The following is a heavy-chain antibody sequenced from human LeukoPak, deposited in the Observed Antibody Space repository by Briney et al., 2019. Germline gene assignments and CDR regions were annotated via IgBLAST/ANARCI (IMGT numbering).Heavy chain of an antibody. V-gene: IGHV4-31*03. J-gene: IGHJ4*02. CDR3: ARVSGGNNYFDY. CDR1: GGSISSAAHY. CDR2: IYYSGST. Sequence: PSQTLSLTCTVSGGSISSAAHYWNWIRRHPGKGLEWIGYIYYSGSTYYNPSLKSRITISIDTSKNQFSLKLSSATAADTAVYYCARVSGGNNYFDYWGQGALVTVSS. D-gene: IGHD2/OR15-2a*01.